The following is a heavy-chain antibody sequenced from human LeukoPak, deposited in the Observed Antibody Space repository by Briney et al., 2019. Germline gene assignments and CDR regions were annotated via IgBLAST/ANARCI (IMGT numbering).Heavy chain of an antibody. CDR3: ATIYGDFSDFDS. Sequence: SEPLSLTCAGHGGAFSDSYWNWIRKPPGKGLQWIGEVTHDGRINYNPSLRGRVTISVDTSMNQFSLRLTSVTAADTAVYYCATIYGDFSDFDSWAQGILVTVSS. CDR1: GGAFSDSY. J-gene: IGHJ4*02. V-gene: IGHV4-34*01. CDR2: VTHDGRI. D-gene: IGHD4-17*01.